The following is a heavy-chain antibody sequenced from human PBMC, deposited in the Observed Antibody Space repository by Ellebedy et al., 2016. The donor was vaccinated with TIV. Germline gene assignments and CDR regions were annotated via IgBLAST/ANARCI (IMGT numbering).Heavy chain of an antibody. CDR3: ARVHLLPTSDY. J-gene: IGHJ4*02. CDR1: GFTFSEHY. V-gene: IGHV3-11*04. Sequence: PGGSLRLSCAASGFTFSEHYLSWIRQAPGKGLEWLSHIISSGNTTYYADSVKGRFTISRDNAKKSLYLQMNSLRGEDTAVYYCARVHLLPTSDYWGQGTLVTVSS. D-gene: IGHD2-2*01. CDR2: IISSGNTT.